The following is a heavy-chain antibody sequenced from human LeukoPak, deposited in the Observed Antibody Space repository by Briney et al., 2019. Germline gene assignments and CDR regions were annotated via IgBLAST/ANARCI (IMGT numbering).Heavy chain of an antibody. Sequence: PGGSLRLSCAASGFTFSDHYMTWLRQAPGKGLEWVSYISGPGSTKFYADSVKGRFTISRDNVKNTLYLLMTSLRADDTAVYYCATVKYDYGDPVGWFDPWGQGTLVTVSS. CDR1: GFTFSDHY. CDR2: ISGPGSTK. V-gene: IGHV3-11*01. CDR3: ATVKYDYGDPVGWFDP. J-gene: IGHJ5*02. D-gene: IGHD4-17*01.